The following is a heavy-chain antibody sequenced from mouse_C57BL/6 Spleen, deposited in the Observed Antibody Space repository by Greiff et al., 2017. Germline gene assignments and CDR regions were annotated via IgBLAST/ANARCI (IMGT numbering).Heavy chain of an antibody. Sequence: VKLVASGAELVRPGASVKLSCKASGYTFTDYYINWVKQRPGQGLEWIARIYPGSGNTYYNEKFKGKATLTAEKSSSTAYMQLSSLTSEDSAVYFCARGNYFDYWGQGTTLTVSS. V-gene: IGHV1-76*01. CDR1: GYTFTDYY. J-gene: IGHJ2*01. CDR2: IYPGSGNT. CDR3: ARGNYFDY.